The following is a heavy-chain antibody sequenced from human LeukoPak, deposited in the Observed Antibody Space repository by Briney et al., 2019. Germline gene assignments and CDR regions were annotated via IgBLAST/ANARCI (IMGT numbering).Heavy chain of an antibody. J-gene: IGHJ4*02. CDR1: GGSISSGSYY. V-gene: IGHV4-61*02. D-gene: IGHD4-17*01. CDR3: ARYTVTDLNFDF. CDR2: IYRSGST. Sequence: PSETLSLTCTVSGGSISSGSYYWSWIRQPAGKGLEWIGRIYRSGSTNYNPSLKSRVTISVDTSKNQFSLKLSSVTAADTALYYCARYTVTDLNFDFWGQGTLVTVSS.